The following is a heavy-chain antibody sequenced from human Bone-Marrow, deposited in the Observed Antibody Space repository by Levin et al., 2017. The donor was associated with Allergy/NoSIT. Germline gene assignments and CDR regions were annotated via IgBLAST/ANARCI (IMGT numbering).Heavy chain of an antibody. V-gene: IGHV4-61*01. D-gene: IGHD1-1*01. CDR3: ARLSPQLERPYYYYYGMDV. Sequence: SETLSLTCTVSGGSVSSGSYYWSWIRQPPGKGLEWIGYIYYSGSTNYNPSLKSRVTISVDTSKNQFSLKLSSVTAADTAVYYCARLSPQLERPYYYYYGMDVWGQGTTVTVSS. CDR1: GGSVSSGSYY. CDR2: IYYSGST. J-gene: IGHJ6*02.